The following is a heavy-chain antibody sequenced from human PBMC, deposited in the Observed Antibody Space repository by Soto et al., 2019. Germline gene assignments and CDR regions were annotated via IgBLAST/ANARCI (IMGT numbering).Heavy chain of an antibody. CDR3: ARDRRRYSGSLNAFDI. Sequence: ASVKVSCKASGYTFTSYGISWVRQAPGQGLEWMGWISAYNGNTNYAQKLQGRVTMTTDTSTSTAYMELRSLRSDDTAVYYCARDRRRYSGSLNAFDIWGQGTTVTVSS. CDR1: GYTFTSYG. V-gene: IGHV1-18*01. CDR2: ISAYNGNT. D-gene: IGHD1-26*01. J-gene: IGHJ3*02.